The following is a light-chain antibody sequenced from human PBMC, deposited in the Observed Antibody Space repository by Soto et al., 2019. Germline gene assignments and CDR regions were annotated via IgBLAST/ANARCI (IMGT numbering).Light chain of an antibody. CDR2: AAS. CDR1: QGISSW. Sequence: DIQMTQSPSSVSASVGDRVTITCRASQGISSWLAWYQQQPGKAPKLLIYAASSLQSGVPTRFTCIASGTDFTLTMSSLQPEDFATYYCPQANGFALTCGGGTKVEIK. V-gene: IGKV1-12*01. J-gene: IGKJ4*01. CDR3: PQANGFALT.